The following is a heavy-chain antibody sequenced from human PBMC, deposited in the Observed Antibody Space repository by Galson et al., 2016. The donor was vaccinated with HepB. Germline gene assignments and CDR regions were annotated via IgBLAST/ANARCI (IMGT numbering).Heavy chain of an antibody. CDR3: TKGRVTGHFNVDY. D-gene: IGHD3-9*01. CDR1: GFILSNYD. J-gene: IGHJ4*02. Sequence: SLRLSCAASGFILSNYDMNWVRQAPGKGLEWVSSIRGSGDYTYYADSVKGRFTISRDNSENTLSLQMHSLRIEDTAIYYCTKGRVTGHFNVDYWGQGTLVTVSS. CDR2: IRGSGDYT. V-gene: IGHV3-23*01.